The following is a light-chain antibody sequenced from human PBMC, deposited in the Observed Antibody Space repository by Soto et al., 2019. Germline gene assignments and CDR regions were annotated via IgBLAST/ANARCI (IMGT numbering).Light chain of an antibody. CDR1: CSDVGYYNY. V-gene: IGLV2-14*01. J-gene: IGLJ3*02. CDR2: EVS. CDR3: SSYTTSSTQV. Sequence: QSALTQPASVSGSPGQSITISCTGTCSDVGYYNYVSWYQHHPGKAPKLMIYEVSNRPSGVSNRFSGSKSGNTASLTISGLQAEDEADYYCSSYTTSSTQVFGGGTKLTVL.